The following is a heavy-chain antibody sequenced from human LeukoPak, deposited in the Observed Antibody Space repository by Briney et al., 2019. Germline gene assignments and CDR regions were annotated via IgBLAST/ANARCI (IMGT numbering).Heavy chain of an antibody. Sequence: ASVKVSCKASGGTFSSYAISWVRQAPGQGLEWMGILHPSGGSATYAQKFQGRVTMTRDMSTSTVYMELSSLRSEDTAVYYCARVNGVAVTGTKNFFDYWGQGTLVTVSS. CDR1: GGTFSSYA. CDR3: ARVNGVAVTGTKNFFDY. CDR2: LHPSGGSA. V-gene: IGHV1-46*01. D-gene: IGHD6-19*01. J-gene: IGHJ4*02.